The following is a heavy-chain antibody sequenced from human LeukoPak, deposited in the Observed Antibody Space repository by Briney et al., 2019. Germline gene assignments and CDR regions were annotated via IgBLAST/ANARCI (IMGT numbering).Heavy chain of an antibody. CDR2: IYTSGST. Sequence: PSETLSLTCTVSGGSISSDNYYWSWIRQPAGKGLEWIGRIYTSGSTNYNPSLKSRVTISIDTSKNQFSLRLSSVTAADTAIYYCARDRWFGETGDCWGQGTLVTVSS. CDR3: ARDRWFGETGDC. V-gene: IGHV4-61*02. D-gene: IGHD3-10*01. J-gene: IGHJ4*02. CDR1: GGSISSDNYY.